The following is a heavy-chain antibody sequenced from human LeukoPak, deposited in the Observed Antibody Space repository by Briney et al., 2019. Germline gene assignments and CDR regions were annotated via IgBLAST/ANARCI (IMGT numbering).Heavy chain of an antibody. V-gene: IGHV7-4-1*02. CDR2: IHPSTGNP. CDR1: GYTFTSTG. D-gene: IGHD3-16*02. J-gene: IGHJ4*02. Sequence: WASVEVSCKASGYTFTSTGINWVRQAPGQGLEWMGWIHPSTGNPTYAQGFTGRFVFSLDTSVSTTYLQISSLKAEDTAVYYCARAFQSLGGLSLPDYWGQGTLVTVSS. CDR3: ARAFQSLGGLSLPDY.